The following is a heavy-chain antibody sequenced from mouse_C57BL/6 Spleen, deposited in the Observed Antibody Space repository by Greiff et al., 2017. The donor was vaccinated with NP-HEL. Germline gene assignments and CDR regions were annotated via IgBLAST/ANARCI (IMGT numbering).Heavy chain of an antibody. CDR2: IDPETGGT. CDR3: TRSRMGYDYDYYYAMDY. J-gene: IGHJ4*01. CDR1: GYTFTDYE. V-gene: IGHV1-15*01. D-gene: IGHD2-4*01. Sequence: VQLQQSGAELVRPGASVTLSCKASGYTFTDYEMHWVKQTPVHGLEWIGAIDPETGGTAYNQKFKGKDILTADKSSSTAYMELSSLTSVDSAVLYCTRSRMGYDYDYYYAMDYWGQGTSVTVAS.